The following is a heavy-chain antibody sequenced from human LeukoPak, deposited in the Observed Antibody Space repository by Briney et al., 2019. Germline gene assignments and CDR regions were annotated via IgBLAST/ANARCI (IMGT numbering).Heavy chain of an antibody. D-gene: IGHD6-19*01. CDR1: GFTFSTYA. CDR3: AEDIGSGWYDY. V-gene: IGHV3-23*01. CDR2: ITGSGGAT. J-gene: IGHJ4*02. Sequence: PGGSLRLSCAASGFTFSTYAMTWVRQAPGKGLEWVSAITGSGGATYYADSVKGRFTISRDNSKNTLYLQMNGLRAEDTAVYYCAEDIGSGWYDYWGQGTLVTVSS.